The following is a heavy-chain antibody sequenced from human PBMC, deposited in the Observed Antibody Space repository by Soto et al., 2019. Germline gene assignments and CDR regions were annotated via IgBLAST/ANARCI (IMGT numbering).Heavy chain of an antibody. Sequence: ASVKVSCKASGGTFSSYAISWVRQAPGQGLEWMGGIIPIFGTANYAQKFQGRVTITADESTSTAYMELSSLRSEDTAVYYCARAAGPVATSNLFDYWAQGTLVTVSS. J-gene: IGHJ4*02. V-gene: IGHV1-69*13. D-gene: IGHD5-12*01. CDR1: GGTFSSYA. CDR2: IIPIFGTA. CDR3: ARAAGPVATSNLFDY.